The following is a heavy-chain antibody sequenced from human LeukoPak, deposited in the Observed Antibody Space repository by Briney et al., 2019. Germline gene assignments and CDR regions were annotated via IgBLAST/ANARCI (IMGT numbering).Heavy chain of an antibody. Sequence: GGSLRLSCAASGFTFSGFAMSWVRRTPGKGLEWVSGISGSGDNTLYADSVKGRFTISRDNSKNTLYLQMNSLRAEDTAVYYCARDFYYDSSGYSVDYWGQGTLVTVSS. D-gene: IGHD3-22*01. CDR3: ARDFYYDSSGYSVDY. J-gene: IGHJ4*02. CDR2: ISGSGDNT. CDR1: GFTFSGFA. V-gene: IGHV3-23*01.